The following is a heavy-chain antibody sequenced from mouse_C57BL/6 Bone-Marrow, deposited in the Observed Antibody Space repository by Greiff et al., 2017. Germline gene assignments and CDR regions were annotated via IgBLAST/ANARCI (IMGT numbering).Heavy chain of an antibody. J-gene: IGHJ3*01. D-gene: IGHD1-1*01. CDR2: ISYDGSN. V-gene: IGHV3-6*01. Sequence: ESGPGLVKPSQSLSLTCSVTGYSFTSCYFCNWLRQFPGNKLKWMGYISYDGSNNYNPSPKNRISITSATSKNQFFLKLDAVATEDTATCYCARDSPRYAYWGQGTPVTVSA. CDR1: GYSFTSCYF. CDR3: ARDSPRYAY.